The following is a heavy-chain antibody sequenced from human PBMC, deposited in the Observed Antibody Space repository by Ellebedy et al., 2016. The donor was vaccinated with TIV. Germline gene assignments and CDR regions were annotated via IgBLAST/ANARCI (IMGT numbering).Heavy chain of an antibody. CDR1: GYTFTDYY. Sequence: AASVKVSCKTSGYTFTDYYIHWVRQAHGQGLEWMAWINPNSGGTNYAQKFQGRVTTTSDTATNTVYMDLNNLISEDTAVYYCARESARGSESSFDSWGQGSLVTVSS. CDR3: ARESARGSESSFDS. V-gene: IGHV1-2*02. D-gene: IGHD3-10*01. CDR2: INPNSGGT. J-gene: IGHJ4*02.